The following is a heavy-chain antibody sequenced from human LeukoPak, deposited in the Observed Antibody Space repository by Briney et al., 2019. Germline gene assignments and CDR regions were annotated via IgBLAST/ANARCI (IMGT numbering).Heavy chain of an antibody. J-gene: IGHJ4*02. D-gene: IGHD5-18*01. Sequence: SETLSLTCAVYGGSFSGYYWSWIRQPPGKGLEWIGEINHSGSTNYNPSLKGRVTISVDTSKNQFSLKLSSVTAADTAVYYCARGGGSGYSYGWGQGTLVTVSS. CDR1: GGSFSGYY. V-gene: IGHV4-34*01. CDR3: ARGGGSGYSYG. CDR2: INHSGST.